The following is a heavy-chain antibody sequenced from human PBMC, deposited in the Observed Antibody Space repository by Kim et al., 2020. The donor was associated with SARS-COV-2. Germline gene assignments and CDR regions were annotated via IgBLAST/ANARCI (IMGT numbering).Heavy chain of an antibody. CDR1: GFTFSSHA. D-gene: IGHD1-26*01. CDR2: IGGSGVST. Sequence: GGSLRLSCAASGFTFSSHAMTWVRQAPGKGLEWVSGIGGSGVSTFYADSVKGRFTISRDNAENTLFLQMNSLRAEDTAIYHCAKVYPSNSWSNLDIWGQGTKVTVSS. V-gene: IGHV3-23*01. J-gene: IGHJ3*02. CDR3: AKVYPSNSWSNLDI.